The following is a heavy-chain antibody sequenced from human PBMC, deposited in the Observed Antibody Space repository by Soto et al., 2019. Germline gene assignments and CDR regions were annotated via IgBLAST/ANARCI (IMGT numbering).Heavy chain of an antibody. CDR3: ARSGSGWAEYFQH. Sequence: QVQLQESGPGLVEPSQTLSLTCTVSGGSIGSTDSYWSWIRRPPGKGLEWIGYIYYTGGTFYNPSLKSRLTLSLETSSNQFSLTLTSVTATDTGIYYCARSGSGWAEYFQHWGQGTLVAVSS. J-gene: IGHJ1*01. D-gene: IGHD6-25*01. CDR1: GGSIGSTDSY. V-gene: IGHV4-30-4*08. CDR2: IYYTGGT.